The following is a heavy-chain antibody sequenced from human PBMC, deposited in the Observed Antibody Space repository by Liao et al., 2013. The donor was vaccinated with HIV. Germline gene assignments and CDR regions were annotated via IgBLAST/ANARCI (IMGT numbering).Heavy chain of an antibody. CDR3: ARSIVGATDY. V-gene: IGHV4-61*02. CDR2: THTSGTT. J-gene: IGHJ4*02. Sequence: QVELQESGPGLVKPSQTLSLTCTVSGGSISSGSYYWSWIRQPAGNGLEWIGRTHTSGTTNYNPSLKSRVTISVDTSKNQFSLKLRSVTAADTAVYYCARSIVGATDYWGQGTLVTVSS. CDR1: GGSISSGSYY. D-gene: IGHD1-26*01.